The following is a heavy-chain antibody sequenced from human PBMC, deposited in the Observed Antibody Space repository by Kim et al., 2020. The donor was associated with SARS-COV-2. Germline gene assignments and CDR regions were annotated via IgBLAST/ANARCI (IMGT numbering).Heavy chain of an antibody. V-gene: IGHV3-53*01. CDR3: ARGTGGYGPPGAFDI. D-gene: IGHD6-13*01. Sequence: GGSLRLSCAASGFTVSSNYMSWVRQAPGKGLEWVSVIYSGGSTYYADSVKGRFTISRDNSKNTLYLQMNSLRAEDTAVYYCARGTGGYGPPGAFDIWGQGTMVTVSS. J-gene: IGHJ3*02. CDR1: GFTVSSNY. CDR2: IYSGGST.